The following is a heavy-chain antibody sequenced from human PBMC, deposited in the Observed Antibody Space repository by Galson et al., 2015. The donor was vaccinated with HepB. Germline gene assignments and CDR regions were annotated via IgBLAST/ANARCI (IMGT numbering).Heavy chain of an antibody. CDR3: ARDLPNPMGY. V-gene: IGHV3-48*01. J-gene: IGHJ4*02. D-gene: IGHD3-16*01. CDR1: GFTFSMYS. Sequence: SLRLSCAASGFTFSMYSMNWVRQAPGKGLEWLSYISGSGNTIYYADSVKDRFTVSRDNAKNSLYLQMSSLRAEDTAVYYCARDLPNPMGYWGQGTLVTVSS. CDR2: ISGSGNTI.